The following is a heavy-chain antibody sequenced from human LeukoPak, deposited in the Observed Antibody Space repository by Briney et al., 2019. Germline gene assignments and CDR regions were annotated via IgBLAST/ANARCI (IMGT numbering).Heavy chain of an antibody. D-gene: IGHD7-27*01. V-gene: IGHV3-48*03. CDR1: GFTFISYE. J-gene: IGHJ4*02. Sequence: GSLRLSCVASGFTFISYEMNWVRQAPGGGLEWLAHISSGGTTIFYADSVSGRFTISRDNARKSLYLDMTSLRPDDTAIYYCTRALGLDWGQGTLVTVSS. CDR2: ISSGGTTI. CDR3: TRALGLD.